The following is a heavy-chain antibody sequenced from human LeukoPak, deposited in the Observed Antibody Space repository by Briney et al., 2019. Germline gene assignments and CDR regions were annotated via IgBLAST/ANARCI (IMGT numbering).Heavy chain of an antibody. CDR1: GFTFSSYA. CDR2: ISSSGGST. D-gene: IGHD6-13*01. Sequence: GGSLRLSCAASGFTFSSYAMSWVRQALGKGLEWISAISSSGGSTYYADSVKGRFTISRDNSKNTLYLQMNSLRAEDTAVYYCAKDRKGIAAAGYFDYWGQGTLVTVSS. CDR3: AKDRKGIAAAGYFDY. J-gene: IGHJ4*02. V-gene: IGHV3-23*01.